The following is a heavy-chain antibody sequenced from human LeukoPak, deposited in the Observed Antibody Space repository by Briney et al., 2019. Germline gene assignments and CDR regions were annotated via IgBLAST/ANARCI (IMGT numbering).Heavy chain of an antibody. CDR3: AKARGYSSSSDIDY. Sequence: GGSLRLSCPASGFIFSDHAMNWVRQAPGKGLEWVSIISARDGRTYYADSVKGRFTISRDNAKNSLYLQMNSLRAEDTALYFCAKARGYSSSSDIDYWGQGTLVTVSS. CDR2: ISARDGRT. J-gene: IGHJ4*02. CDR1: GFIFSDHA. V-gene: IGHV3-23*01. D-gene: IGHD6-6*01.